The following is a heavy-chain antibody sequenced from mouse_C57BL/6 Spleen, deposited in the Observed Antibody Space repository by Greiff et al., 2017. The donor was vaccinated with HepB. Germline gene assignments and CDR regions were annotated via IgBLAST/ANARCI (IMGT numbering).Heavy chain of an antibody. CDR2: ISSGGDYI. J-gene: IGHJ4*01. V-gene: IGHV5-9-1*02. Sequence: EVKLMESGEGLVKPGGSLKLSCAASGFTFSSYAMSWVRQTPEKRLEWVAYISSGGDYIYYADTVKGRFTISRDNARNTLYLQMSSLKSEDTAMYYCTRVPIYYDYTMDYWGQGTSVTVSS. CDR1: GFTFSSYA. D-gene: IGHD2-4*01. CDR3: TRVPIYYDYTMDY.